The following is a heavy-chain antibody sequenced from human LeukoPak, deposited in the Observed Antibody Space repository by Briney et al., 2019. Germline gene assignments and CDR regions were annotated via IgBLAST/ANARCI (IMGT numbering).Heavy chain of an antibody. Sequence: PSETLSLTCTVSGGSISSYYWSWIRQPPGKGLEWIGYIYYSGSTNYNPSLKSRVALSVDTSKNQFSLKLSSVTAADTAVYYCARDRSSGWDRYYFDYWGQGTLVTVSS. CDR2: IYYSGST. CDR1: GGSISSYY. D-gene: IGHD6-19*01. V-gene: IGHV4-59*12. CDR3: ARDRSSGWDRYYFDY. J-gene: IGHJ4*02.